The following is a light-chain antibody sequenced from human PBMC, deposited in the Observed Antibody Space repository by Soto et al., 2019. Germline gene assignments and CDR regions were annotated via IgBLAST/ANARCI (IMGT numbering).Light chain of an antibody. J-gene: IGLJ2*01. CDR3: AAWDDSLDGLI. Sequence: QSVLTQPPSASGTPGQRVTISCSGSSSNIGSDVVSWYQHLPGTAPKLLMYSNNQRPSGVPDRFSGSKSGTSASLAISGLQSEDEADYYCAAWDDSLDGLIFGGGTKLTVL. CDR1: SSNIGSDV. V-gene: IGLV1-44*01. CDR2: SNN.